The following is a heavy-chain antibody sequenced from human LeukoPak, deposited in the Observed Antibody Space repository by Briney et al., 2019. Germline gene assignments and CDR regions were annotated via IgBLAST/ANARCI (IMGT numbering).Heavy chain of an antibody. D-gene: IGHD1-26*01. CDR1: GYTFTSYG. CDR2: INPNSGGT. CDR3: ARGAGVGANYFDY. Sequence: GASVKVSCKASGYTFTSYGISWVRQAPGQGLEWMGWINPNSGGTNYAQKFQGRVTMTRDTSISTAYMELSRLRSDDTAVYYCARGAGVGANYFDYWGQGTLVTVSS. J-gene: IGHJ4*02. V-gene: IGHV1-2*02.